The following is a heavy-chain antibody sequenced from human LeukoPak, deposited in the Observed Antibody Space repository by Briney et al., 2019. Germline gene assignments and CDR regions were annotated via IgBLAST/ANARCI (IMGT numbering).Heavy chain of an antibody. CDR2: ISFDGSNT. Sequence: GGSLRLSCVASGFTFSYYAMHWVRQAPGKGLEWVAVISFDGSNTYYVDSVKGRFTISRDNSKNTLYLQINSLRVEDTAVFYCAKDFDYGDYSAWGRLEYWGQGTLVTVSS. J-gene: IGHJ4*02. CDR3: AKDFDYGDYSAWGRLEY. CDR1: GFTFSYYA. V-gene: IGHV3-30*18. D-gene: IGHD4-17*01.